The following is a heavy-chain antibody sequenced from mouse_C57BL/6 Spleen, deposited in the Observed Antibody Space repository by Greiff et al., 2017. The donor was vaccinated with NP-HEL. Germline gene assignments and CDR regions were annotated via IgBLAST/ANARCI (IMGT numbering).Heavy chain of an antibody. CDR1: GYTFTDYY. CDR2: MYPGSGNT. J-gene: IGHJ4*01. Sequence: VQLQQSGAELVRPGASVKLSCKASGYTFTDYYINWVKQRPGQGLEWIARMYPGSGNTYYNEKFKGKATLTAEKSSSTAYMQLSSLTSEDSAVYFCARGNGFHYALDYWGQGTSVTVSS. D-gene: IGHD1-2*01. CDR3: ARGNGFHYALDY. V-gene: IGHV1-76*01.